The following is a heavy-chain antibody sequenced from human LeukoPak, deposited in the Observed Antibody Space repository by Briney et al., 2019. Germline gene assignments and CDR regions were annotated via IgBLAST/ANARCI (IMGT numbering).Heavy chain of an antibody. J-gene: IGHJ4*02. CDR1: GGSITNYY. CDR2: TYYSGST. D-gene: IGHD6-13*01. V-gene: IGHV4-59*08. Sequence: SETLSLTCTVSGGSITNYYWSWIRQPPEKGLEWVGYTYYSGSTNYNPSLKSRLTISADTSRGQFSLKLSSVTAADTAVYYCASEEAAAGGYVDYWGQGILVIVSS. CDR3: ASEEAAAGGYVDY.